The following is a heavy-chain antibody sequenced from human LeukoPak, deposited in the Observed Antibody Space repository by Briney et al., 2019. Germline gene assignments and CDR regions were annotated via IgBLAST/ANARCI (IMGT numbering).Heavy chain of an antibody. Sequence: ASVKVSCKASGYTFTGYYMHWVRQAPGQGLEWMGWINPNSGGTNYAQKFQGRVTMTRDTSISTAYMELSRLRSDDTAVYYCARGGIAAAGTYYCYGMDVWGQGTTVTVSS. V-gene: IGHV1-2*02. CDR3: ARGGIAAAGTYYCYGMDV. J-gene: IGHJ6*02. CDR2: INPNSGGT. CDR1: GYTFTGYY. D-gene: IGHD6-13*01.